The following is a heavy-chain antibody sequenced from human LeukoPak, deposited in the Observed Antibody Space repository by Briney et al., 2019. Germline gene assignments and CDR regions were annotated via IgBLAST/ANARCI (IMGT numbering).Heavy chain of an antibody. Sequence: PGGSLRLSCAASGFTFSSYAVSWVRQAPGKGLEWVSAISGSGGSTYYADSVKGRFTISRDNSKNTLYLQMNSLRAEDTAVYYCAKWVSVAVAGRGDYWGQGTLVTVSS. CDR1: GFTFSSYA. J-gene: IGHJ4*02. V-gene: IGHV3-23*01. D-gene: IGHD6-19*01. CDR3: AKWVSVAVAGRGDY. CDR2: ISGSGGST.